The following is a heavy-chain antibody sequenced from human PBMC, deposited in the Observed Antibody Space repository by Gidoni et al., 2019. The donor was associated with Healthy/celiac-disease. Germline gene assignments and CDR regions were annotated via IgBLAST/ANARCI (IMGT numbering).Heavy chain of an antibody. V-gene: IGHV4-39*01. CDR2: IYYSGST. D-gene: IGHD3-22*01. CDR1: GGSISSSNYY. CDR3: ASPRGGYYDSSGYFSWYFDL. J-gene: IGHJ2*01. Sequence: QLQLQESGPGLVKPSETLSLTCTVSGGSISSSNYYWGWIRQPPGKGLEWIGSIYYSGSTYYNPSLKCRVTISVDTSKNQFSLKLSSVTAADTAVYYCASPRGGYYDSSGYFSWYFDLWGRGTLVTVSS.